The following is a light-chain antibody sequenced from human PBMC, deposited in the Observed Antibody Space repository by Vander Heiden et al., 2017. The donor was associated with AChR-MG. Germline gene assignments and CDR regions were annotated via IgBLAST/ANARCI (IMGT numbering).Light chain of an antibody. CDR2: GAS. V-gene: IGKV3-20*01. J-gene: IGKJ3*01. CDR3: QQYGSSPLFT. CDR1: QSVSSSY. Sequence: EIVLTQSPGTLSLSPGERATLSCRASQSVSSSYLAWYQQKPGQAPRLLIYGASSRATGIPDRFSGSGSGTDFTLNISRLEPEDFAVYYCQQYGSSPLFTFGRGTKVDIK.